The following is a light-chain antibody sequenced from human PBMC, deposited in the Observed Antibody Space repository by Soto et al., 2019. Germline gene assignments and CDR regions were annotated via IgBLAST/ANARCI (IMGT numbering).Light chain of an antibody. CDR1: SSDVGDYNY. CDR3: SSYRSSSTVVV. CDR2: NVS. V-gene: IGLV2-14*01. Sequence: QSALTQPASVSGSPGQSITISCTGTSSDVGDYNYVSWYQQHPGKAPKLIIYNVSNRPSGVSNRFSGSKSDNTASLTISGLQAEDEADYYCSSYRSSSTVVVFGGGTKLTVL. J-gene: IGLJ2*01.